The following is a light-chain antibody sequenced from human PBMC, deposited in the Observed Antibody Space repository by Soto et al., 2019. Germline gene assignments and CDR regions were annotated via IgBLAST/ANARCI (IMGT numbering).Light chain of an antibody. V-gene: IGKV1-5*01. J-gene: IGKJ1*01. CDR2: DAS. CDR1: QSISSW. CDR3: QQYNSYSQT. Sequence: DIQMTQSPSTLSASVGDRVTITCRASQSISSWLAWYQQKPWKAPKLLIYDASSLESGVPSRFSGSGSGTEFTLTISSLQPDDFAPYYCQQYNSYSQTFGQGTKVDIK.